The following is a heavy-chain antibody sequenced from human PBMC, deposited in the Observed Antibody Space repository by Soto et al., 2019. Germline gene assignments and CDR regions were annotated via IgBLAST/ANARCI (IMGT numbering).Heavy chain of an antibody. CDR3: ARDLSLWFGESPGDY. Sequence: QVQLVESGGGVVQPGRSLRLSCAASGFTFSSYAMHWVRQAPGKGLEWVAVISYDGSNKYYADSVKDRFTISRDNSKNTLYLQMNSLRAEDTAVYYCARDLSLWFGESPGDYWGQGTLVTVSS. J-gene: IGHJ4*02. D-gene: IGHD3-10*01. V-gene: IGHV3-30-3*01. CDR2: ISYDGSNK. CDR1: GFTFSSYA.